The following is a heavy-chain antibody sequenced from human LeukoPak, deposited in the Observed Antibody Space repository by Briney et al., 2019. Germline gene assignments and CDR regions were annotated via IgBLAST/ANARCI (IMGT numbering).Heavy chain of an antibody. D-gene: IGHD5-24*01. CDR3: AKDSRDGYYFDY. J-gene: IGHJ4*02. CDR2: IRYDGSNK. V-gene: IGHV3-30*02. CDR1: GFTFSNYG. Sequence: GGSLRLSCAASGFTFSNYGMHWVRQAPDKGLEWVAFIRYDGSNKYYADSVKGRFSISRDSSKNTLYLQLNSLRAEDTAVYYCAKDSRDGYYFDYWGQGTLVTVSS.